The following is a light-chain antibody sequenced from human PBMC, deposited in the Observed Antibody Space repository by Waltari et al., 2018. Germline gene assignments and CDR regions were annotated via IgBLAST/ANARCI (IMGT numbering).Light chain of an antibody. CDR1: QSVLYNSNDKYY. Sequence: QSVLYNSNDKYYLSWYQQKPGQPPKLLIYWASTRESGVPDRFSGSGSGTDFTLTISSLQAEDVAVYYCQQYYRSRTFGQGTKVEIK. V-gene: IGKV4-1*01. J-gene: IGKJ1*01. CDR3: QQYYRSRT. CDR2: WAS.